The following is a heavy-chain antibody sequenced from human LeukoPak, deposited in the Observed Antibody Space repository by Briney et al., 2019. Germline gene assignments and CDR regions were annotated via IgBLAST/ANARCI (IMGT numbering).Heavy chain of an antibody. J-gene: IGHJ4*02. CDR1: GGSISSYY. D-gene: IGHD3-3*01. CDR2: IYYSGST. V-gene: IGHV4-39*01. CDR3: ARQVGRYDFWSGYQYFDY. Sequence: PSETLSLTCTVSGGSISSYYWGWIRQPPGKGLEWIGSIYYSGSTYYNPSLKSRVTISVDTSKNQFSLKLSSVTAADTAVYYCARQVGRYDFWSGYQYFDYWGQGTLVTVSS.